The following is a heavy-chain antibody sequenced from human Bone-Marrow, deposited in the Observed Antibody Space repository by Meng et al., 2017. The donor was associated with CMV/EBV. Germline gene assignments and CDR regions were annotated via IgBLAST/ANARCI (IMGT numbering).Heavy chain of an antibody. V-gene: IGHV3-23*01. CDR1: GFTLSSYA. CDR2: ISASGSST. J-gene: IGHJ4*02. Sequence: GESLKIPCAASGFTLSSYAMTWVRPAPGKGLEWVSAISASGSSTYYADSVKGRFTIYRDSPENTLYLQMNSLRAEDTAVYYCAKVGDNYYDTGGFYDAADYWGQGTLVTVSS. D-gene: IGHD3-22*01. CDR3: AKVGDNYYDTGGFYDAADY.